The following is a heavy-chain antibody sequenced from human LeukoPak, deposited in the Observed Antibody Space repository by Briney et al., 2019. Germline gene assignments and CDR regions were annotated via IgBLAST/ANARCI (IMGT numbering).Heavy chain of an antibody. Sequence: GGSLRLSCAASGFTFSSYGMHWVRQAPGKGLEWVAFIRYDGSNKYYADSVKGRFTISRDNSKNTLYLQMNSLRAEDTAVYYCAKQGYCSGGSCRKGGGGNRGYFDYWGQGTLVTVSS. D-gene: IGHD2-15*01. CDR1: GFTFSSYG. V-gene: IGHV3-30*02. CDR2: IRYDGSNK. J-gene: IGHJ4*02. CDR3: AKQGYCSGGSCRKGGGGNRGYFDY.